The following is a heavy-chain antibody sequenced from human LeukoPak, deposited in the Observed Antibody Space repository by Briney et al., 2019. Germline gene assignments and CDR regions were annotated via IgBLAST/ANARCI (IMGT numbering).Heavy chain of an antibody. CDR1: GFTFSSYG. CDR2: ISGSSSYI. J-gene: IGHJ6*02. Sequence: PGGSLRLSCAASGFTFSSYGMSWVRQGPGKGLEWVPSISGSSSYIYYADSVKGRFTISRDNAKKSLYLQMSSLRAEDTAVYYCAFYYYYGMDVWGQGTTVTVSS. V-gene: IGHV3-21*01. CDR3: AFYYYYGMDV.